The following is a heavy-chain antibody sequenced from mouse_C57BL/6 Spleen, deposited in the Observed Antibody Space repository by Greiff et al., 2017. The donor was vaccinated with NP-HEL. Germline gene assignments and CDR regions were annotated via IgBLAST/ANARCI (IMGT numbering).Heavy chain of an antibody. V-gene: IGHV1-69*01. CDR2: IDPSDSYT. D-gene: IGHD1-1*01. CDR1: GYTFTSYW. J-gene: IGHJ3*01. CDR3: ARGNGSRAFAY. Sequence: VQLQQPGAELVMPGASVKLSCKASGYTFTSYWMHWVKQRPGQGLEWIGEIDPSDSYTNYNQKFKGKSTLTVDKSSSTAYMQLSSLTSEDSAVYYCARGNGSRAFAYWGQGTLVTVSA.